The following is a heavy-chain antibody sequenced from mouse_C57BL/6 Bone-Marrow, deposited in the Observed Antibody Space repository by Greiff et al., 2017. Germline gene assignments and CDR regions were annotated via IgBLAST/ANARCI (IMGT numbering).Heavy chain of an antibody. CDR2: IYPGDGDT. D-gene: IGHD2-1*01. Sequence: QVQLQQSGPELVKPGASVKISCKASGYAFSSSWMNWVKQRPGKGLEWIGRIYPGDGDTNYNGKFKGKATLTADKSSSTAYMQLSSLTSEDSAVYCWARAGIYDCNYVPWFAYWGQGTLVTVSA. J-gene: IGHJ3*01. CDR1: GYAFSSSW. CDR3: ARAGIYDCNYVPWFAY. V-gene: IGHV1-82*01.